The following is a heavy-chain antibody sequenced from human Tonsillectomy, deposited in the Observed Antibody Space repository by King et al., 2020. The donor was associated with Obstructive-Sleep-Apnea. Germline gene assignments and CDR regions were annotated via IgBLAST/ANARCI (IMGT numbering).Heavy chain of an antibody. J-gene: IGHJ3*02. Sequence: QLQESGPGLVKPSQTLSLTCTVSGGSISSGGYYWSWIRHHPGKGLEWIGYIYYSGSTYYNPSLKSRVTISVDTSKNQFSLKLSSVTAADTAVYYCARDRYDILAGRRDAFDIWGQGTMVTVSS. CDR2: IYYSGST. V-gene: IGHV4-31*03. D-gene: IGHD3-9*01. CDR3: ARDRYDILAGRRDAFDI. CDR1: GGSISSGGYY.